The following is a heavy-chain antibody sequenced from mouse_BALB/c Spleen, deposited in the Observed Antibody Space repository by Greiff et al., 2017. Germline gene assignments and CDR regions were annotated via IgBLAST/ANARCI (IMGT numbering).Heavy chain of an antibody. CDR3: AREVYYGYRYAMDY. CDR1: GFTFSSYA. D-gene: IGHD1-2*01. V-gene: IGHV5-6-5*01. CDR2: ISSGGST. Sequence: EVMLVESGGGLVKPGGSLKLSCAASGFTFSSYAMSWVRQTPEKRLEWVASISSGGSTYYPDSVKGRFTISRDNARNILYLQMSSLRSEDTAMYYCAREVYYGYRYAMDYWGQGTSVTVSS. J-gene: IGHJ4*01.